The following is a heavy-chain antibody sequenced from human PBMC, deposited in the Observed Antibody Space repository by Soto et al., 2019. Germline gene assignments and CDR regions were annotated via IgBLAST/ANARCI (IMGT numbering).Heavy chain of an antibody. CDR3: PSGGGVGGAGSAAFDM. CDR2: INPATGAA. V-gene: IGHV1-2*02. Sequence: QLHLVQSGAVVKKPGASVTVSCSASGYPVTAYYMHWVRQAPGRGLEWMGGINPATGAAKYTQTFPGRGPEARVTASSTGVLELSGLTSEDAAVFYGPSGGGVGGAGSAAFDMWGQGTLVTVSS. J-gene: IGHJ3*02. CDR1: GYPVTAYY. D-gene: IGHD3-16*01.